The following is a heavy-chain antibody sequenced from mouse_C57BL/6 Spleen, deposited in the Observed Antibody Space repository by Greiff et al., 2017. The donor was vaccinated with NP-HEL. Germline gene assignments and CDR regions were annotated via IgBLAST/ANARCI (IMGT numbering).Heavy chain of an antibody. V-gene: IGHV5-4*01. Sequence: EVKLVESGGGLVKPGGSLKLSCAASGFTFSSYAMSWVRQTPEKRLEWVATISDGGSYTYYPDNVKGRFTISRDNAKNNLYLQMSHLKSEDTAMYYCARDRGYDGYSWFAYWGQGTLVTVSA. J-gene: IGHJ3*01. CDR3: ARDRGYDGYSWFAY. D-gene: IGHD2-3*01. CDR1: GFTFSSYA. CDR2: ISDGGSYT.